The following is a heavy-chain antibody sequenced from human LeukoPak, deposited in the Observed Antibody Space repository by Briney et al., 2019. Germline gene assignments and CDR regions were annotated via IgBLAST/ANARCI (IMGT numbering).Heavy chain of an antibody. CDR2: IIPIFGIA. V-gene: IGHV1-69*04. D-gene: IGHD2-15*01. CDR1: GGTFSSYA. J-gene: IGHJ6*04. Sequence: SVKVSCKASGGTFSSYAISWVRQAPGQGLEWMGRIIPIFGIANYAQKFQGRVTITADKSTSTAYMELSSLRSEDTAVYYCAREIVVAATQYYYYYYGMDVWGKGTTVTVSS. CDR3: AREIVVAATQYYYYYYGMDV.